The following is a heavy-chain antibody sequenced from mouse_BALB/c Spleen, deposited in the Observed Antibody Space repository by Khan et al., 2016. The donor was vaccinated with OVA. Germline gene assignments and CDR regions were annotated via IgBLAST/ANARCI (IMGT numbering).Heavy chain of an antibody. J-gene: IGHJ4*01. V-gene: IGHV3-8*02. CDR3: ARSYGSWAMDY. CDR1: GDSITSGF. D-gene: IGHD1-1*01. Sequence: EVQLQEAGPSLVKPSQTLSLTGSVTGDSITSGFWNWIRKFPGNKFEYLGYITYSGNTYYNPSLKSRISITRDTSKSQYYLQLNSVTTEDTATYYCARSYGSWAMDYWGQGTSVTVSS. CDR2: ITYSGNT.